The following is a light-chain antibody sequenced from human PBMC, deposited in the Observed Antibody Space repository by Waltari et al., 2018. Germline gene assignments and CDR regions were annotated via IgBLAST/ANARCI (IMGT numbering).Light chain of an antibody. CDR3: QQAKSFPLT. J-gene: IGKJ3*01. V-gene: IGKV1-12*01. Sequence: DIQMTQSPSSVSASVGDRVTITCRARKGISSSLARYQQKPGKVPKHLIYAASSLQSGVPSRFIGSGSGTDFTLPISSLQPEDSATYYCQQAKSFPLTFGPGTKVDIK. CDR1: KGISSS. CDR2: AAS.